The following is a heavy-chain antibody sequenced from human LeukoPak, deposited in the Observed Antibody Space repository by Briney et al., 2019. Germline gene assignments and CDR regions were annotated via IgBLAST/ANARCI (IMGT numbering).Heavy chain of an antibody. CDR3: ARAPYYYDSSGYYFDY. J-gene: IGHJ4*02. Sequence: ASVKVSCKASGYSLTSYAMNWVRQAPGQGPEWMGWINTDTGNPTYAQGFTGRFVFSLDTSVSTAYLQISSLKAEDTAVYYCARAPYYYDSSGYYFDYWGQGTLVTVSS. CDR1: GYSLTSYA. CDR2: INTDTGNP. D-gene: IGHD3-22*01. V-gene: IGHV7-4-1*02.